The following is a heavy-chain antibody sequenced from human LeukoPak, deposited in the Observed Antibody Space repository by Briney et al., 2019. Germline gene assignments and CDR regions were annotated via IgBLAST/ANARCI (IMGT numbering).Heavy chain of an antibody. CDR3: ARVKVGITYWFDP. D-gene: IGHD1-26*01. J-gene: IGHJ5*02. V-gene: IGHV3-66*01. Sequence: GGSLRLSCAASGFIVNYNYMSWVRQAPGKGLEWVSVIYSGGSTYYADSVKGRFTIPRDNSKNMVYLQMKSLRVEDTAVYYCARVKVGITYWFDPWGQGTLVTVSS. CDR2: IYSGGST. CDR1: GFIVNYNY.